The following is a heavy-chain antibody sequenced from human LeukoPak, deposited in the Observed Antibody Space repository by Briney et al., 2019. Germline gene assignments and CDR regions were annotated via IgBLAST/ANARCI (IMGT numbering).Heavy chain of an antibody. V-gene: IGHV1-18*01. J-gene: IGHJ4*02. Sequence: GASVKVSCKASGYSFNNFGISWVRQAPEEGLEGMGGISVYNGNTNYAQKLQGRATITTDTPTTTAYMELRSLRSDDSAVYCCARDISGSYGLDYWGQGTLVTVSS. D-gene: IGHD1-26*01. CDR1: GYSFNNFG. CDR3: ARDISGSYGLDY. CDR2: ISVYNGNT.